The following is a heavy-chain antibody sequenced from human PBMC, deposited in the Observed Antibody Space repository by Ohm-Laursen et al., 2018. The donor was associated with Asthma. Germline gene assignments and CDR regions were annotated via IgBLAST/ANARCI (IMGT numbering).Heavy chain of an antibody. D-gene: IGHD1-26*01. CDR2: ISTASSFI. J-gene: IGHJ1*01. V-gene: IGHV3-21*01. Sequence: ETLSLTWVASGYTFSRYSIHWVRQIPGKGLEWVASISTASSFIYYADSVRGRFTTSRDNARNSVYLQMNSLRAEDTALYYCARIGPEWELPGREYSLHHWGEGTLVTVSS. CDR3: ARIGPEWELPGREYSLHH. CDR1: GYTFSRYS.